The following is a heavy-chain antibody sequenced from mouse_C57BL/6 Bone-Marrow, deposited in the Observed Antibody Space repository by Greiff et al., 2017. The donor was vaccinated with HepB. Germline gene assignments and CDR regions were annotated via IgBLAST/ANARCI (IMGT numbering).Heavy chain of an antibody. CDR1: GFNIKDDY. V-gene: IGHV14-4*01. J-gene: IGHJ4*01. Sequence: EVQLQQSGAELVRPGASVKLSCTASGFNIKDDYMHWVKQRPEQGLEWIGWIDPENGDTEYASKFQGKATITADTSSNTAYLQLSSLTSEDTAVYYCTIGTGTDAMDYWGQGTSVTVSS. CDR2: IDPENGDT. D-gene: IGHD4-1*01. CDR3: TIGTGTDAMDY.